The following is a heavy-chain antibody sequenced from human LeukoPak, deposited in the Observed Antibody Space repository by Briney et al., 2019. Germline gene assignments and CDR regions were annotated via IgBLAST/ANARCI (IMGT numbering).Heavy chain of an antibody. Sequence: GGSLRLSCEASGFTFSTYSMNWVRQAPGKGLEWVSFISSSSYYIYYADSVKGRFTISRDNAKNSLYLQMNSLRAEDTAVYYCARDKDSSSSLDYWGQGTLVTVSS. CDR3: ARDKDSSSSLDY. D-gene: IGHD3-22*01. J-gene: IGHJ4*02. CDR2: ISSSSYYI. CDR1: GFTFSTYS. V-gene: IGHV3-21*01.